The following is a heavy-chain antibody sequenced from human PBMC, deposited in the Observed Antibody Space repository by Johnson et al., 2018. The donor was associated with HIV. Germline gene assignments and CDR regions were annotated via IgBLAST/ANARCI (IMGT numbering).Heavy chain of an antibody. CDR2: MSYDGSNQ. V-gene: IGHV3-30*19. Sequence: QVQLVESGGGVVQPGRSLRLSCAASGFTFSSYGMHWVRQAPGKGLEWLAVMSYDGSNQYYADSVTGRFTISRDNSKNTLYLQMNSLRAEDTAVYYCARDLGVVGATTAFDIWGQGTMVTVSS. J-gene: IGHJ3*02. CDR1: GFTFSSYG. D-gene: IGHD1-26*01. CDR3: ARDLGVVGATTAFDI.